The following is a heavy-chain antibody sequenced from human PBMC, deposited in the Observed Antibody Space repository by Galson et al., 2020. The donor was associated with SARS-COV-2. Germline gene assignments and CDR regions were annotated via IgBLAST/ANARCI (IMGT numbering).Heavy chain of an antibody. V-gene: IGHV3-33*01. J-gene: IGHJ2*01. CDR2: IWYDGSNK. CDR3: ARGMEWYVEL. CDR1: GFTLSSYG. Sequence: TGGSLRLSCAASGFTLSSYGMHWVRQAPGKGLEWVAVIWYDGSNKYYADSVKGRLTISRDNSKNTLYLQMNSLRAEDTAVYYCARGMEWYVELGGRGTLVTVSS. D-gene: IGHD1-1*01.